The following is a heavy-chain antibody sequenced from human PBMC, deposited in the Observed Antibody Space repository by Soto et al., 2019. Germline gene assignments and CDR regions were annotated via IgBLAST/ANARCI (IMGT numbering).Heavy chain of an antibody. CDR1: GFPLSTYHMG. J-gene: IGHJ4*02. V-gene: IGHV2-5*02. CDR3: AHAGDYDLLTFDH. D-gene: IGHD4-17*01. CDR2: IYWDDDK. Sequence: ITLKDSGPTLVRPAQTLTLTCDFSGFPLSTYHMGVAWIRQPPGKPLEWLALIYWDDDKRYSPSLKDRLAISKDTSSNQVVLTITNMDPGDTATYFCAHAGDYDLLTFDHWGPGTLVTVSS.